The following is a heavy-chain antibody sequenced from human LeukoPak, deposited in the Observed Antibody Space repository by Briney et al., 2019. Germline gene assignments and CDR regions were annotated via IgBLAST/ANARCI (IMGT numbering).Heavy chain of an antibody. Sequence: KFGAPLQISCKCSGYSFTSYWVGWVRRLSAKGLEWMVSSYSGDSDTRYSPSFQGQVTISADKSISTAYLQWSSLKASNTAMYYCARIGGIAADFDYWGQGTLVTVSS. CDR2: SYSGDSDT. CDR3: ARIGGIAADFDY. CDR1: GYSFTSYW. V-gene: IGHV5-51*01. J-gene: IGHJ4*02. D-gene: IGHD6-13*01.